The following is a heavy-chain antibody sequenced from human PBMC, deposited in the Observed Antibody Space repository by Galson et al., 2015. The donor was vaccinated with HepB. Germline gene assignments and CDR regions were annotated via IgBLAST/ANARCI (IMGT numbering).Heavy chain of an antibody. CDR2: IYHGGST. CDR1: GGSFSGYY. Sequence: ETLSLTCAVYGGSFSGYYWSWIRQPPGKGLEWIGEIYHGGSTNYNPSLKSRVTISVDTSKNQFSLKLSSVTAADTAMYYCARGSGYDSSGYYSKRYYYYYNGMDVWGQGTTVTVSS. CDR3: ARGSGYDSSGYYSKRYYYYYNGMDV. D-gene: IGHD3-22*01. J-gene: IGHJ6*02. V-gene: IGHV4-34*01.